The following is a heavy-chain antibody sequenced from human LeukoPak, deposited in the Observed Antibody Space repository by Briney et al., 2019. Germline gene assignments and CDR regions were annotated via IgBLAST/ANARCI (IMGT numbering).Heavy chain of an antibody. D-gene: IGHD5-18*01. V-gene: IGHV3-23*01. CDR1: GFTFNNYA. J-gene: IGHJ4*02. CDR3: AGINGYSYGYIDY. Sequence: GGSLRLSCAASGFTFNNYAMNWVRQAPGKGLEWVSAISGSGGSTYYADSVKGRFTISRDNSKNTLYLQMNSLRAEDTAVYYCAGINGYSYGYIDYWGQGTLVTVSS. CDR2: ISGSGGST.